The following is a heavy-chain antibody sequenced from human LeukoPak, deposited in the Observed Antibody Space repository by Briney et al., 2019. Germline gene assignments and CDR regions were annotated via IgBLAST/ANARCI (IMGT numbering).Heavy chain of an antibody. CDR2: IIPIFGTA. CDR1: GGTFTSYA. V-gene: IGHV1-69*13. Sequence: ASVKVSCKASGGTFTSYAISWVRQAPGQGREWMGGIIPIFGTANYAQKFQGRVTITADESTSTAYMELSSLRSEDTAVYYCARRRDSSGYHNWFDPWGQGTLVTVSS. D-gene: IGHD3-22*01. CDR3: ARRRDSSGYHNWFDP. J-gene: IGHJ5*02.